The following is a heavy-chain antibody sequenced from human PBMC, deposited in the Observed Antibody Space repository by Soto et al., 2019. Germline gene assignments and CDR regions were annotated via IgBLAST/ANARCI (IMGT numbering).Heavy chain of an antibody. CDR1: GGSISSSSYY. Sequence: ETLSLTCTVSGGSISSSSYYWGWIRQPPGKGLEWIGSIYYSGSTYYNPSLKSRVTISVDTSKNQFSLKLSSVTAADTAVYYCARHSSGWSVGYWGQGTLVTVSS. CDR2: IYYSGST. V-gene: IGHV4-39*01. D-gene: IGHD6-19*01. CDR3: ARHSSGWSVGY. J-gene: IGHJ4*02.